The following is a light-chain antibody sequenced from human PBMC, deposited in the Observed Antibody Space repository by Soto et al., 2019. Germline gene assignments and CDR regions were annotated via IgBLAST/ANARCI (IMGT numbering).Light chain of an antibody. Sequence: DSQMTQSPSSLSASVGDRVTISCRTSQTIDNYLNWYQQKTGKAPQLLISAASTLQSGVSSRFSGSVSGTEFTLTISSLHPEDYATYYCHQTYNSLYTFGQGTKVEIK. CDR2: AAS. CDR1: QTIDNY. J-gene: IGKJ2*01. V-gene: IGKV1-39*01. CDR3: HQTYNSLYT.